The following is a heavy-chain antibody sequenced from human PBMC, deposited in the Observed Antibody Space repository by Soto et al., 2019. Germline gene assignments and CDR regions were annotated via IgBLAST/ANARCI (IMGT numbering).Heavy chain of an antibody. J-gene: IGHJ5*02. V-gene: IGHV1-69*01. Sequence: QVQLVQSGAEVKKPGSSVKFSCKASGGNFTSYAISWVRQAPGQGLEFMGGIVPLFGTTNYAHKFRGRVTITADESTSTVYMELSSLTSEDTAVYYCAKASGRSWYNWFDPWGQGTLVTVST. CDR1: GGNFTSYA. CDR3: AKASGRSWYNWFDP. D-gene: IGHD6-13*01. CDR2: IVPLFGTT.